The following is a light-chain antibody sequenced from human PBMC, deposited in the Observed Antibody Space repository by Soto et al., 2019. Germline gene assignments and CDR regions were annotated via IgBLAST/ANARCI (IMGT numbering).Light chain of an antibody. V-gene: IGLV2-11*01. J-gene: IGLJ2*01. CDR2: DVS. CDR1: SSDVGAYNY. CDR3: FSYAGSDTYVV. Sequence: QSALTQPRSVSGSPGQSVTISCTGTSSDVGAYNYVSWYQQHPDKAPKLMIYDVSKRPSGVPDRFSGSKSGNTASLTISGLQAEDEADYYCFSYAGSDTYVVFGGGTKVTVL.